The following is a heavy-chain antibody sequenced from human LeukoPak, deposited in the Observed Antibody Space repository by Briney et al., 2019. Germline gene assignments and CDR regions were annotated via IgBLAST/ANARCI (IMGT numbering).Heavy chain of an antibody. CDR1: GYTFTSYG. CDR2: ISAYNGNT. Sequence: GASVKVSCKASGYTFTSYGISWVRQAPGQGLEWMGWISAYNGNTNYAQKLQGRVTMTTDTSPSTAYMELRSLRSDDTAVYYCARVSDYGDYYNWFDPWGQGTLVTVSS. D-gene: IGHD4-17*01. CDR3: ARVSDYGDYYNWFDP. V-gene: IGHV1-18*01. J-gene: IGHJ5*02.